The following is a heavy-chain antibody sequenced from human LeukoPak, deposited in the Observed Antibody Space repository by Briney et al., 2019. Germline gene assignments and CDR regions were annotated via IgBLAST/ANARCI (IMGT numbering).Heavy chain of an antibody. Sequence: ASVKVSCKVSGYTFTSYGINWVRQAPGQGLEWMGWISAYNGNTNYAQKFQGRVIMTTDTLTSTAYMELMSLRSDDTAVYYCARFFFGGGSPHYFDYWGGGPLVPVSS. CDR1: GYTFTSYG. CDR2: ISAYNGNT. V-gene: IGHV1-18*01. CDR3: ARFFFGGGSPHYFDY. J-gene: IGHJ4*02. D-gene: IGHD2-15*01.